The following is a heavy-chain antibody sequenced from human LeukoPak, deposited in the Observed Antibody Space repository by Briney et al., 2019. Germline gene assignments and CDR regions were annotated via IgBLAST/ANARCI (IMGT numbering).Heavy chain of an antibody. V-gene: IGHV1-2*02. J-gene: IGHJ4*02. Sequence: ASVKVSCKASGYTFTSYYMHWVRQAPGQGLEGMGWINPNSGGTNYAQKFQGTVTMTRHTSISTAYMELSRLRSDDTAVYYCARDDSSGYIDYWGQGTLVTVSS. CDR3: ARDDSSGYIDY. CDR2: INPNSGGT. D-gene: IGHD3-22*01. CDR1: GYTFTSYY.